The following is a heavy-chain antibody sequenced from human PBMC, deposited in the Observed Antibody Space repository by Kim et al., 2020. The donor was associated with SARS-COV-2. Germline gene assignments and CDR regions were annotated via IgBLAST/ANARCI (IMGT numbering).Heavy chain of an antibody. Sequence: KYAEKFQGRVTITTDTSASTAYMELGSLRSEDTALYYCARATGSGSYLLDFWGQGTLVTVSS. J-gene: IGHJ4*02. D-gene: IGHD3-10*01. V-gene: IGHV1-3*01. CDR3: ARATGSGSYLLDF.